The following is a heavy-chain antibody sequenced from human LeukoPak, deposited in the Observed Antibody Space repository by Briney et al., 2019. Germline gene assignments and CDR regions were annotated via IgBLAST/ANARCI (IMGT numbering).Heavy chain of an antibody. Sequence: PSETLSLTCTVSGGSISSYYWSWIRQPPGKGLEWIGYIYYSGSTNYNPSLKSRVTISVDTSKNQSSLKLSSVPAADTAVYYCARVRSSGWYYFDYWGQGTLVTVSS. CDR3: ARVRSSGWYYFDY. CDR1: GGSISSYY. CDR2: IYYSGST. J-gene: IGHJ4*02. V-gene: IGHV4-59*01. D-gene: IGHD6-19*01.